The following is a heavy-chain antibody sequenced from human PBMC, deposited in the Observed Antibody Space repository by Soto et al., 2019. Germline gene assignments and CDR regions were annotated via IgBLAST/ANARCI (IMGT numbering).Heavy chain of an antibody. J-gene: IGHJ4*02. V-gene: IGHV1-46*03. CDR1: GGTFSSYT. CDR2: IIPSVGST. CDR3: AMTTVIEYYFDY. D-gene: IGHD4-4*01. Sequence: ASVKVSCKASGGTFSSYTISWVRQAPGQGLEWMGIIIPSVGSTSYAQKFQGRVTMTRDTSTSTVYMELSSLRSEDTAVYYCAMTTVIEYYFDYWGQGTLVTVSS.